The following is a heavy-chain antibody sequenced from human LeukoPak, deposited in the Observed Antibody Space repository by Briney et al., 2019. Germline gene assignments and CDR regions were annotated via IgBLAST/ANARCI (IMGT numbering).Heavy chain of an antibody. CDR2: IHTSGRT. J-gene: IGHJ4*02. CDR3: TRVRPPTTSDY. D-gene: IGHD1-26*01. V-gene: IGHV4-61*02. Sequence: SQTLSLTCTISGAYISSGDYYWTWIRQPAGKGLEWIGRIHTSGRTYYNSSLNSRVNISLEFSKNQFSLTLKSVTAADTAIYYCTRVRPPTTSDYWGQGTLVIVSS. CDR1: GAYISSGDYY.